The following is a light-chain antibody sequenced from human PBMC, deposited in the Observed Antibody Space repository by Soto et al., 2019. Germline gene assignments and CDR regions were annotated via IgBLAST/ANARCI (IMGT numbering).Light chain of an antibody. CDR2: TAS. CDR3: QQAYSFPIT. J-gene: IGKJ5*01. CDR1: QDIAGF. V-gene: IGKV1D-12*01. Sequence: DIQVTQSPSSVSGSVGDRFTITCRAIQDIAGFLAWYQHKPGRAPELLIRTASSLQSGVPSRFSGSGSGTDFTLTINSLQPEDSATYYCQQAYSFPITFGQGTRLEIK.